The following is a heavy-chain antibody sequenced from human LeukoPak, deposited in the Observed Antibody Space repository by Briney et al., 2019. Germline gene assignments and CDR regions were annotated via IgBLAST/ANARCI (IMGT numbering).Heavy chain of an antibody. V-gene: IGHV3-30-3*01. CDR1: GFTFSSYA. CDR3: ARMAVKNWFDP. Sequence: GGSLRLSCAASGFTFSSYAMHWVRQAPGKGLEWVAVISYDGSNKYYADSVKGRFTISRDNSKNTLYLQMNSLRAEDTAVYYCARMAVKNWFDPWGQGTLVTVSS. CDR2: ISYDGSNK. J-gene: IGHJ5*02. D-gene: IGHD5-24*01.